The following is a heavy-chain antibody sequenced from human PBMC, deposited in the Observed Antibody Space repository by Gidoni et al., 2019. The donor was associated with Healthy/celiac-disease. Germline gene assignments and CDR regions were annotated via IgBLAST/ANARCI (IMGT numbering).Heavy chain of an antibody. J-gene: IGHJ4*02. Sequence: QVQLQQWGAGLLKPSETLSLTCAVYGGSFSGYYWSWIRQPPGKGLEWIGEINHSGSTNYNPSLKSRVTISVDTSKNQFSLKLSSVTAADTAVYYCARAAVLMVYADPNFDYWGQGTLVTVSS. CDR2: INHSGST. CDR3: ARAAVLMVYADPNFDY. CDR1: GGSFSGYY. V-gene: IGHV4-34*01. D-gene: IGHD2-8*01.